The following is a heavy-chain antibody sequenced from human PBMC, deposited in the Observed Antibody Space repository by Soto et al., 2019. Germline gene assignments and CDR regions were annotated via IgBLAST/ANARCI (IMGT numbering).Heavy chain of an antibody. CDR2: IGTLHDT. J-gene: IGHJ5*02. CDR1: GFTFSASD. V-gene: IGHV3-13*01. D-gene: IGHD2-8*02. Sequence: EVQLVESGGGSVQPGGSLGLSCAASGFTFSASDMHWVRQTTGGGLEWVAAIGTLHDTYYPDSVKGRFTISRDNARNSLNLQMHRRRAGDPGVYYCARQASYWHGGGGWLDPWGQGTLVTVSS. CDR3: ARQASYWHGGGGWLDP.